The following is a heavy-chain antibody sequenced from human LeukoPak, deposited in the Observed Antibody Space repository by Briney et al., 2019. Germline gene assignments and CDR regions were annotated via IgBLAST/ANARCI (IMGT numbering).Heavy chain of an antibody. Sequence: GGSLRLSCAASGFTFSNYAMSWVRQAPGKGLEWVSYISSSGSTIYYADSVKGRFTISRDNAKNSLYLQMNSLRAEDTAVYYCARGGRTGQLEYYYYYMDVWGKGTTVTVSS. J-gene: IGHJ6*03. CDR3: ARGGRTGQLEYYYYYMDV. V-gene: IGHV3-48*04. CDR2: ISSSGSTI. CDR1: GFTFSNYA. D-gene: IGHD6-13*01.